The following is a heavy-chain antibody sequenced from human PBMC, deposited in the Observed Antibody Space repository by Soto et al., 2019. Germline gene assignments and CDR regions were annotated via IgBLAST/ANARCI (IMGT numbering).Heavy chain of an antibody. V-gene: IGHV4-30-4*01. CDR1: GGSISSGDYY. J-gene: IGHJ4*02. CDR3: ARDSSYYYDSSGYSEVFDY. CDR2: IYYSGST. D-gene: IGHD3-22*01. Sequence: PSETLSLTCTVSGGSISSGDYYWSWIRQPPGKGLEWIGYIYYSGSTYYNPSLKSRVTISVDTSKNQFSLKLSSVTAADTAVYYCARDSSYYYDSSGYSEVFDYWGQGTLVTVSS.